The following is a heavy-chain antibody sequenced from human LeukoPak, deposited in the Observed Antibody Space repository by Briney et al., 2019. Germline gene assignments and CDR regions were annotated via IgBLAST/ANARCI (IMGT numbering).Heavy chain of an antibody. V-gene: IGHV1-18*01. J-gene: IGHJ3*02. Sequence: ASVKVSCKASGYTFTAYNINWVRQAPRQGLEWMGWISGYNGNTNYAQKLQGRDTMTTDTSTSTAYMELRSLKSDDTAVYYCASLKNYYDSSGYLVTDAFDIWGQGTMVTVSS. CDR3: ASLKNYYDSSGYLVTDAFDI. D-gene: IGHD3-22*01. CDR2: ISGYNGNT. CDR1: GYTFTAYN.